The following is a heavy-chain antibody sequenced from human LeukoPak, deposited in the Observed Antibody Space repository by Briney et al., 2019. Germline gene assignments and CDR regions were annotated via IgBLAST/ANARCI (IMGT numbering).Heavy chain of an antibody. V-gene: IGHV1-46*01. CDR3: ARDNSVRDEAWWFNT. CDR1: GYTFTGYW. J-gene: IGHJ5*02. CDR2: ISPSGGST. D-gene: IGHD5-24*01. Sequence: AASVKVSCKAFGYTFTGYWMHWVRQAPGQGPEWMGVISPSGGSTIYAQKFKGRVTLTRDMSTSTDYLELSSLRSEDTAVYYCARDNSVRDEAWWFNTWGQGTLVTVYS.